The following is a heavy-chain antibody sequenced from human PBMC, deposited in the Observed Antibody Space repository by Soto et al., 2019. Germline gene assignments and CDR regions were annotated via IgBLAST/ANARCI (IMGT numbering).Heavy chain of an antibody. CDR3: ARVGQQQAQETYYYFYGMDI. V-gene: IGHV1-18*01. CDR1: GYNFTTYG. Sequence: QVQLVQSGGELKKPGASVKVSCKAAGYNFTTYGISWVRQAPGQGLEWMGWISGDSVNTKSAQKLQDRITMTTDTSAGTAYMKLRRLRSDDTSVYFCARVGQQQAQETYYYFYGMDIWGQGTTVTVSS. CDR2: ISGDSVNT. D-gene: IGHD3-3*01. J-gene: IGHJ6*01.